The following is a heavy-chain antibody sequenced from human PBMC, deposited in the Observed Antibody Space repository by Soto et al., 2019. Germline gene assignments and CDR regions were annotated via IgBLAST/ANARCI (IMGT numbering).Heavy chain of an antibody. D-gene: IGHD3-3*01. CDR2: IYYSGST. Sequence: PENLSLTCTGSGGFLSRYYWSWFRQPPGKGMEWIGYIYYSGSTNYNPSLKSRVTISVDTSKNQFSLKLSSVTAADTAVYYCARGVPYYDFWSGYYNPHYYYYMDVWGKGTTVTVSS. CDR1: GGFLSRYY. V-gene: IGHV4-59*01. CDR3: ARGVPYYDFWSGYYNPHYYYYMDV. J-gene: IGHJ6*03.